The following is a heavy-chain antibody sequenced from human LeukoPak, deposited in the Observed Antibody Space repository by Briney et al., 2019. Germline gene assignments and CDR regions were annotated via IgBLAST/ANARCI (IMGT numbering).Heavy chain of an antibody. V-gene: IGHV4-59*01. CDR2: SYYSGST. D-gene: IGHD3-16*02. CDR1: GGFIRSYY. CDR3: ARASAMITFGGVIQKYFDY. Sequence: TVPLTCTFSGGFIRSYYWTWIRQPAAKERDGIGYSYYSGSTNYNPSLKSRVTISVDTSKNQFSLKLSSVTAADTAVYYCARASAMITFGGVIQKYFDYWGQGTLVTVSS. J-gene: IGHJ4*02.